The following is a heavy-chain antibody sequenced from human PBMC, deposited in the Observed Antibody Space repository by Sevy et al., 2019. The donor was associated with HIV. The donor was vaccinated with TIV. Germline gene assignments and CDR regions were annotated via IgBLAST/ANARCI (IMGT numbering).Heavy chain of an antibody. CDR1: GFTVSSNY. J-gene: IGHJ6*03. CDR2: IYSGGST. Sequence: GGSLRLSCAASGFTVSSNYMSWVRQAPGKGLEWVSVIYSGGSTYYADSVKGRFTISRDNSKNRLYLQMNSLRAEDTAVYYCAGVWYGSGWYPSSYYYYMDVWGKGTTVTVSS. D-gene: IGHD6-19*01. CDR3: AGVWYGSGWYPSSYYYYMDV. V-gene: IGHV3-53*01.